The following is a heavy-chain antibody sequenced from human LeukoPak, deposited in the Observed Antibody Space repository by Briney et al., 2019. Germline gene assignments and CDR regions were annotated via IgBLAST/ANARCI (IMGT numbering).Heavy chain of an antibody. CDR2: IDPSDSYT. V-gene: IGHV5-10-1*04. Sequence: GESLKISCKGSGYSFISYWITWVRQMPGKGLEWMGRIDPSDSYTNYSPSFQGQVTISADKSINTAYLQWSNLEASDTAMYYCARRYASSDWYYFDYWGQGTLVTVSS. D-gene: IGHD6-13*01. CDR3: ARRYASSDWYYFDY. CDR1: GYSFISYW. J-gene: IGHJ4*02.